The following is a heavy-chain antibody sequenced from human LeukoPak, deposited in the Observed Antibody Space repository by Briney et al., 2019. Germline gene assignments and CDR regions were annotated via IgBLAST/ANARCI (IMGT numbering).Heavy chain of an antibody. CDR3: AKRGIVIRGVLIIGFHKEAYYFDY. CDR1: GFTLKTFK. D-gene: IGHD3-10*01. V-gene: IGHV3-21*04. Sequence: AGGSLRLSCVVSGFTLKTFKMNWVRQAPGQGLEWVSSISSDSTYTSYADSVKGRFTISGDNAKNSMYLQMDSLRAEDTAVYFCAKRGIVIRGVLIIGFHKEAYYFDYWGQGILVTVSS. CDR2: ISSDSTYT. J-gene: IGHJ4*02.